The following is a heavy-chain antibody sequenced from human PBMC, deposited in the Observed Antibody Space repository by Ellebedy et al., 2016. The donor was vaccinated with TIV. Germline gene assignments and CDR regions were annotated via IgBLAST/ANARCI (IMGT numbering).Heavy chain of an antibody. J-gene: IGHJ4*02. CDR2: MNPNSGNT. Sequence: ASVKVSCXASGYTFTSYDINWVRQATGQGLEWMGWMNPNSGNTGYAQKFQGRVTMTRNTSISTAYMELSSLRSEDTAVYYCARDQLSPGYFDYWGQGTLVTVSS. CDR1: GYTFTSYD. D-gene: IGHD5-24*01. V-gene: IGHV1-8*01. CDR3: ARDQLSPGYFDY.